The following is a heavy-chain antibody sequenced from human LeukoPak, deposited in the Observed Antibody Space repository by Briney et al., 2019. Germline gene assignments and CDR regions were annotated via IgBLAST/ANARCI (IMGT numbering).Heavy chain of an antibody. CDR2: IYSGGNT. Sequence: PGGSLRLSCAASGFTVSSNYMNWVRQAPGKGLEWVSVIYSGGNTYYADSVKGRFTISRDNSKNTLYLQMNSLRAEDTAVYYCAKGPLGGRPFDYWGQGTLVTVSS. J-gene: IGHJ4*02. CDR3: AKGPLGGRPFDY. V-gene: IGHV3-53*01. CDR1: GFTVSSNY. D-gene: IGHD1-26*01.